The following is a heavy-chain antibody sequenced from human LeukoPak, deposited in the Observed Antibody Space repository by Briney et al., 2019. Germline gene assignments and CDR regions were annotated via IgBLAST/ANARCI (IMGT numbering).Heavy chain of an antibody. Sequence: PGGSLRLSCAASGFTFSIYAMSWVRQAPGKGLEWVSAIGTAGDTYYPGSVKGRFTISRENAKNSLYLQMNSLRAGDTAVYYCARGGLGNFDYWGQGTLVTVSS. CDR2: IGTAGDT. CDR1: GFTFSIYA. V-gene: IGHV3-13*01. J-gene: IGHJ4*02. CDR3: ARGGLGNFDY. D-gene: IGHD3/OR15-3a*01.